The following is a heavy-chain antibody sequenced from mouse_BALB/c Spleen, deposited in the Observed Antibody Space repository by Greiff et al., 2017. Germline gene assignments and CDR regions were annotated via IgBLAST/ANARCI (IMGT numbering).Heavy chain of an antibody. D-gene: IGHD4-1*01. CDR1: GYSITSGYY. CDR3: ARGTGTGDYDY. Sequence: EVKLMESGPGLVKPSQSLSLTCSVTGYSITSGYYWNWIRQFPGNKLEWMGYISYDGSNNYNPSLKNRISITRDTSKNQFFLKLNSVTTEDTATYYCARGTGTGDYDYWGQGTTLTVSS. V-gene: IGHV3-6*02. CDR2: ISYDGSN. J-gene: IGHJ2*01.